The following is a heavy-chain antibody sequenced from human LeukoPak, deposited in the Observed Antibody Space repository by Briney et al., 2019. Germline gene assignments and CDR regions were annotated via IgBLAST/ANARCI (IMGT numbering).Heavy chain of an antibody. V-gene: IGHV3-23*01. CDR3: AKHPHWGGGAFDF. CDR1: GFTFSSYA. D-gene: IGHD7-27*01. Sequence: QPGGSLRLSCAASGFTFSSYAMSWVRQAPGKGLEWVSGISGSDGSTYYAASAKGRFTISRDNSRGTLYLQMNSLRADDTAVYYCAKHPHWGGGAFDFWGPGTMVTVSS. CDR2: ISGSDGST. J-gene: IGHJ3*01.